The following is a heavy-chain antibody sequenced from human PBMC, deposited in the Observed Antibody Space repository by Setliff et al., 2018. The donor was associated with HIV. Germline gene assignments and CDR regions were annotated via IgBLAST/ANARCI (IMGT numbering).Heavy chain of an antibody. Sequence: ASVKVSCKASGYTFTSYGISWVRQAPGQGLEWIGWISAYNGNTNYAQKLQGRVTMTTDTSTSTAYMELRSLRSDDTAVYYCARRKYCSGGSCYSADGAFDIWGQGTMVTVSS. D-gene: IGHD2-15*01. CDR1: GYTFTSYG. V-gene: IGHV1-18*01. CDR2: ISAYNGNT. J-gene: IGHJ3*02. CDR3: ARRKYCSGGSCYSADGAFDI.